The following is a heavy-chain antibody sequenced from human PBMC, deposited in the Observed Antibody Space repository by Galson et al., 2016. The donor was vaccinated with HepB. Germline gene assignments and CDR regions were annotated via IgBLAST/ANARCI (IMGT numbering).Heavy chain of an antibody. D-gene: IGHD3-10*01. CDR3: ATGGSRGISDAFGF. CDR1: GFTFSRIA. Sequence: SLRLSCAASGFTFSRIAMHWVRQAPGKGLKWVAVISYDGGSNYYADSVKGRFTISRDNSKNTLYLQMNSLRAEDSAVYYCATGGSRGISDAFGFWGQGTMVTVSS. V-gene: IGHV3-30*04. CDR2: ISYDGGSN. J-gene: IGHJ3*01.